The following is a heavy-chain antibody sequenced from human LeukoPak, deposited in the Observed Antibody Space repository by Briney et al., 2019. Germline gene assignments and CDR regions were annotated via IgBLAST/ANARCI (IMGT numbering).Heavy chain of an antibody. D-gene: IGHD3-10*01. Sequence: PGGSLRLSCTASGFTFSNNAMNWVRQXPGKGLEWVSAISGSGGSTYYADSVKGRFTISRDNSKNTLYLQMNSLRAEDTAVYYCAKVMTRTMVRGVPPSDYWGQGTLVTVSS. CDR1: GFTFSNNA. V-gene: IGHV3-23*01. J-gene: IGHJ4*02. CDR2: ISGSGGST. CDR3: AKVMTRTMVRGVPPSDY.